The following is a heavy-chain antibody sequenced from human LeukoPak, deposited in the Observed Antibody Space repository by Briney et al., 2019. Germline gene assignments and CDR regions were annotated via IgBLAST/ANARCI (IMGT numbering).Heavy chain of an antibody. CDR2: INPNSGGT. D-gene: IGHD4-11*01. J-gene: IGHJ5*02. V-gene: IGHV1-2*02. CDR3: ARAGGNYWVYWFDP. CDR1: GYTFTGYY. Sequence: ASVKVSCKASGYTFTGYYMHWVRQAPGQALEWMGWINPNSGGTNYAQKFQGRVTMTRDTSISTAYMELSRLRSDDTAVYYCARAGGNYWVYWFDPWGQGTLVTVSS.